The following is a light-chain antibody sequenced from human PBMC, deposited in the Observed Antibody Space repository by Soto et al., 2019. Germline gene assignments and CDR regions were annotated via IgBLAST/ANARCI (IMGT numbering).Light chain of an antibody. V-gene: IGKV1-33*01. CDR3: QQYENLPT. Sequence: DIQMTQSPSSLSASVGDRVTITCRASQSISSYLNWYQQKPGKAPKLLIHAASSLQSGVPSRFRGSGSGTDFTFTISRLQPEDIATYYCQQYENLPTFGQGTRLEIK. J-gene: IGKJ5*01. CDR1: QSISSY. CDR2: AAS.